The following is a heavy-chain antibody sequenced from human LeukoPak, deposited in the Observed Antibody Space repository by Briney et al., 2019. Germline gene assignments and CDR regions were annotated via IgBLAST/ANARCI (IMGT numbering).Heavy chain of an antibody. V-gene: IGHV3-53*01. J-gene: IGHJ4*02. D-gene: IGHD1-26*01. CDR3: AREVGGGATNYFDY. Sequence: GGSLRLSCAASGFTFSSYTMNWVRQAPGKGLEWVSVIYSADSAYYADSVRGRFTISRDNPKNTLYLQMNSLRADDTAVYYCAREVGGGATNYFDYWGQGTLVTVSS. CDR1: GFTFSSYT. CDR2: IYSADSA.